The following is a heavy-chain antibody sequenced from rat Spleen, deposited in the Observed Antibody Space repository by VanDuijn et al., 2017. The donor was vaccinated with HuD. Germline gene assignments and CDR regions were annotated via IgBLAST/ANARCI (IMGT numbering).Heavy chain of an antibody. CDR3: ATGPRILRLDWFVY. Sequence: EVQLVESGGGLVQPGRSLKLSCAASGFTFSNYGMAWVRQTPEKGLEWVATIIYDGSRTFYRDSVKGRFTISRDNAKSTLYLQMDSLRSEDTATYYCATGPRILRLDWFVYWGQGTLVTVSS. CDR2: IIYDGSRT. CDR1: GFTFSNYG. J-gene: IGHJ3*01. D-gene: IGHD1-6*01. V-gene: IGHV5S10*01.